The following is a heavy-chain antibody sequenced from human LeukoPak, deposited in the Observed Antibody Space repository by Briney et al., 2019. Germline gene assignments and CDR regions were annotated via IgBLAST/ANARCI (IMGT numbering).Heavy chain of an antibody. J-gene: IGHJ4*02. V-gene: IGHV1-3*01. D-gene: IGHD2-2*01. CDR2: INGGNGMT. Sequence: ASVKVSCKASGYTFTDYAVHWVRQAPGQSLEWMGYINGGNGMTEYSQKFQGGLTITRDISATTAYMELSSLRSEDTAVYYCVRDGGYQLLVIWGRGTLITVAS. CDR3: VRDGGYQLLVI. CDR1: GYTFTDYA.